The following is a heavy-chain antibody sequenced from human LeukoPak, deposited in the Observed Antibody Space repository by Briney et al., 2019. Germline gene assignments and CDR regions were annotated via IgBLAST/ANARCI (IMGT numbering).Heavy chain of an antibody. CDR1: GYTFTSYG. CDR2: ISAYNGNT. V-gene: IGHV1-18*01. Sequence: GASVKGSCKASGYTFTSYGISWVRQAPGQGLEWMGWISAYNGNTNYAQKRQGRVTITTDTSTSTAYMELRSLRSDDTAVYYCARSSLAVAGSVFDYWGQGTLVTVSS. CDR3: ARSSLAVAGSVFDY. D-gene: IGHD6-19*01. J-gene: IGHJ4*02.